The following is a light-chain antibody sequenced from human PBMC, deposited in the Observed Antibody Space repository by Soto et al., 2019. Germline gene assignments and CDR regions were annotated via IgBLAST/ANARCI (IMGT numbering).Light chain of an antibody. CDR3: QQSYSTLIT. CDR1: QTVSTF. J-gene: IGKJ5*01. CDR2: GAS. Sequence: DIQMTQSPSSLSASVGDRVTITCRASQTVSTFLNWYQQKPGTAPRLLIYGASGLQSGVPSRFRGSGSGTDFILTISSLQPEDFATYYCQQSYSTLITFGQGTRLEIK. V-gene: IGKV1-39*01.